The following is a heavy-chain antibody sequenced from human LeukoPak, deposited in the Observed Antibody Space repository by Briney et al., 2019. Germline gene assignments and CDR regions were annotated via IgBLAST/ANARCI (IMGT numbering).Heavy chain of an antibody. CDR1: GYTFTGYY. Sequence: GASVKVSCKXSGYTFTGYYMHWVRQAPGQGLEWMGWINPNSGGTNYAQKFQGRVTMTRDTSISTAYMELSRLRSDDTAVYYCARVESGSYQTLFDYWGQGTLVTVSS. CDR2: INPNSGGT. D-gene: IGHD1-26*01. J-gene: IGHJ4*02. CDR3: ARVESGSYQTLFDY. V-gene: IGHV1-2*02.